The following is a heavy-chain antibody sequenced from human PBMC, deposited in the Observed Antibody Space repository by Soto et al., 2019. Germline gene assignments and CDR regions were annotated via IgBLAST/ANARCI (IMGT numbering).Heavy chain of an antibody. V-gene: IGHV3-23*01. CDR3: AKDLLYDEGYDY. CDR1: GFTFISYS. J-gene: IGHJ4*02. Sequence: VGSLRLSCAASGFTFISYSISWVRQAPGKGLEWVSAISGSGGSTYYADSVKGRFTISRDNSKNTLYLQMNSLRAEDTAVYYCAKDLLYDEGYDYWGQGTLVTVSS. D-gene: IGHD5-12*01. CDR2: ISGSGGST.